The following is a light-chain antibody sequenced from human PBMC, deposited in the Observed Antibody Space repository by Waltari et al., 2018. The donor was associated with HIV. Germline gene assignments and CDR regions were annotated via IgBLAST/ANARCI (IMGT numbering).Light chain of an antibody. V-gene: IGLV2-14*01. J-gene: IGLJ2*01. Sequence: HSALAQPASVSGSPGQSVIISCTGSKSDIGYYNYVSWYQHQSGRAPKALIYEVISRPSGIFFRFSGSKSGNTAFLTISGLQIDDEGDYFCSSYTTSGIVVFGGGTKVTVL. CDR2: EVI. CDR1: KSDIGYYNY. CDR3: SSYTTSGIVV.